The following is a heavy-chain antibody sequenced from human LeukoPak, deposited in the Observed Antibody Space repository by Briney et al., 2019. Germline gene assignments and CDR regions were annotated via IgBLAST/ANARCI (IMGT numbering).Heavy chain of an antibody. Sequence: SETLSLTCTVSGGSISSYYWSWIRQPPGKGLEWIGYIYYSGSTNYNPSLKSRVTISVDTSKNQFSLKLSSVTAADTAVYYCARARSDYGDYLDYYYGMDVWGQGTTVTVSS. CDR3: ARARSDYGDYLDYYYGMDV. V-gene: IGHV4-59*01. CDR2: IYYSGST. CDR1: GGSISSYY. J-gene: IGHJ6*02. D-gene: IGHD4-17*01.